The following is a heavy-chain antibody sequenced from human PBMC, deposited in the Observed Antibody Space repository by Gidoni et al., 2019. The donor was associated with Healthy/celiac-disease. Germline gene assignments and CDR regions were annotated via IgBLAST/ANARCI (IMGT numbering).Heavy chain of an antibody. D-gene: IGHD3-10*01. Sequence: GLEWMGIINPSGGSTSYAQKFHGRVTMTRDTSTSTVYMELSSLRSEDTAVYYCAIDRARVVGDYWGQGTLVTVSS. CDR3: AIDRARVVGDY. J-gene: IGHJ4*02. V-gene: IGHV1-46*01. CDR2: INPSGGST.